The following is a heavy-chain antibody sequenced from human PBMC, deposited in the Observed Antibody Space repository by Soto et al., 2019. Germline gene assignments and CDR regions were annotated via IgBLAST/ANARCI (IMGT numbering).Heavy chain of an antibody. J-gene: IGHJ2*01. Sequence: QITVKESGPKLVKPSQTLTLTCAFSGFSLSTSGVGVGWVRQPPGKAPEWLALIYWDDDKRYRPSLKSRLSITKDTSKDQVVFTMTNMDPVDTATYYCVHQDWNTNNYYFELWGRGTLVTVSS. V-gene: IGHV2-5*02. CDR2: IYWDDDK. CDR1: GFSLSTSGVG. D-gene: IGHD1-1*01. CDR3: VHQDWNTNNYYFEL.